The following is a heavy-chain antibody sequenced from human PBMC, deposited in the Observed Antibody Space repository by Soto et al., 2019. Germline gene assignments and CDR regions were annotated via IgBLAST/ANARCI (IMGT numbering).Heavy chain of an antibody. CDR2: IYHSGST. D-gene: IGHD1-1*01. CDR3: AVTGGTGTATNDY. CDR1: GGSISSSNW. Sequence: KPSETLSLTCAVSGGSISSSNWWSWVRQPPGKGLEWIGEIYHSGSTNYNPSLESRVTISVDKSKNQFSLELSSVTAADTAVYYCAVTGGTGTATNDYWGQGTLVTVSS. J-gene: IGHJ4*02. V-gene: IGHV4-4*02.